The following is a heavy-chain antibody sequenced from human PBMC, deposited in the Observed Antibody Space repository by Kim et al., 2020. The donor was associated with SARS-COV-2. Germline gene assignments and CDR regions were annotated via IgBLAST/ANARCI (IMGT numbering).Heavy chain of an antibody. CDR2: ISSSSSYI. J-gene: IGHJ6*02. V-gene: IGHV3-21*01. Sequence: GGSLRLSCAASGFTFSSYSMNWVRQAPGKGLEWVSSISSSSSYIYYADSVKGRFTISRDNAKNSLYLQMNSLRAEDTAVYYCARPPVVDTAMVSYYYYGMDVWGQGTTVTVSS. D-gene: IGHD5-18*01. CDR1: GFTFSSYS. CDR3: ARPPVVDTAMVSYYYYGMDV.